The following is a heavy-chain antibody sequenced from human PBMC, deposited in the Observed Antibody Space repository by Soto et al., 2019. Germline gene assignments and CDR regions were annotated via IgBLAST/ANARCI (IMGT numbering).Heavy chain of an antibody. CDR3: ARDDTGPLYYFDY. D-gene: IGHD2-8*02. Sequence: PVGSLRLSCAASGFTFSSYWMSWVRQAPGKGLEWVANIKQDGSEKYYVDSVKGRFTISRDNAKNSLYLQMNSLRAEDTAVYYCARDDTGPLYYFDYWGQGTLVTVSS. CDR2: IKQDGSEK. CDR1: GFTFSSYW. V-gene: IGHV3-7*01. J-gene: IGHJ4*02.